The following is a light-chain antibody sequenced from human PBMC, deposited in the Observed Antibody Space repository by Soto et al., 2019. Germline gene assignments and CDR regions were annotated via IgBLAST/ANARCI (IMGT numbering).Light chain of an antibody. CDR3: QQSYRTPIT. V-gene: IGKV1-39*01. CDR2: AAS. Sequence: DIQMTQSPSSLSAAIGDRVTITCRASQSISTFLNWYQQKPGKAPNLLIYAASGLQSGVPSRFSGSGSGTDFTLTISSLQPEDFTTYYCQQSYRTPITFGHGTLLEI. CDR1: QSISTF. J-gene: IGKJ5*01.